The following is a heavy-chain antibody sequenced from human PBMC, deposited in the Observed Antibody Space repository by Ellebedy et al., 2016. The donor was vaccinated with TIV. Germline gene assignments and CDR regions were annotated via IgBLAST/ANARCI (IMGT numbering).Heavy chain of an antibody. CDR2: ISYRGST. CDR3: AAGWVPAAPLQP. V-gene: IGHV4-59*02. Sequence: MPSETLSLTCTISGASVSSHDWSWIRQPPGKGLEWIGYISYRGSTNYNPSLKSRVTMSVDTSKNQFSLKLSSVTAADTAVYYCAAGWVPAAPLQPWGQGTLVTVSS. D-gene: IGHD2-2*01. CDR1: GASVSSHD. J-gene: IGHJ5*02.